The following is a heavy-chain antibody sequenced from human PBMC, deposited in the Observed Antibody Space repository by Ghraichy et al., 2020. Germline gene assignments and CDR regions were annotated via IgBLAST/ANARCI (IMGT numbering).Heavy chain of an antibody. D-gene: IGHD7-27*01. CDR3: ARGGTGEAYYYGMDV. J-gene: IGHJ6*02. CDR1: EFTFSSYG. CDR2: IWYDGSNK. Sequence: GGSLRLSCAASEFTFSSYGMHWVRQAPGKGLEWVAVIWYDGSNKYYPDSVKGRFTISRDNSRNTLYLQMNSLRAEDTAVYYCARGGTGEAYYYGMDVWGQGTTVTVSS. V-gene: IGHV3-33*01.